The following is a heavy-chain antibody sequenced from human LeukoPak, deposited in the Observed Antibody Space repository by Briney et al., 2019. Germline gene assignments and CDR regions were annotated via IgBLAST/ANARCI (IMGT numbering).Heavy chain of an antibody. Sequence: PSQTLSLTCTVSGGSISSGDYYWSWIRQPPGKGLEWIGYIYYSGSTYYNPSLKSRVTISVDTSKNQFFLKLSSVTAADTAVYYRARALYYDILTGYHGNYFQHWGQGTLVTVSS. CDR1: GGSISSGDYY. CDR3: ARALYYDILTGYHGNYFQH. D-gene: IGHD3-9*01. CDR2: IYYSGST. J-gene: IGHJ1*01. V-gene: IGHV4-30-4*01.